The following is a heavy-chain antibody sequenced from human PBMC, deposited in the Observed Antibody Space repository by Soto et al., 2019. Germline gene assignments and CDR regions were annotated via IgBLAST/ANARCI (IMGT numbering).Heavy chain of an antibody. V-gene: IGHV3-74*01. J-gene: IGHJ5*02. Sequence: SLRLSCAASGFTFSSYWMHWVRQAPGKGLVWVSRINSDGSSTSYADSVKGRFTISRDNAKNTLYLQMNSLRAEDTAVYYCARAGGRDSGYDPWGQGTLVTVSS. CDR3: ARAGGRDSGYDP. CDR2: INSDGSST. CDR1: GFTFSSYW. D-gene: IGHD5-12*01.